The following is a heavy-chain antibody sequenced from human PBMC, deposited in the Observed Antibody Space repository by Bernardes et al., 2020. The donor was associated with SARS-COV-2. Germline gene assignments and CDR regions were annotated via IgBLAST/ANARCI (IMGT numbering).Heavy chain of an antibody. D-gene: IGHD1-20*01. CDR1: GGSLSGYY. CDR2: INQSGRT. V-gene: IGHV4-34*01. J-gene: IGHJ4*02. Sequence: SESLSLTCVVYGGSLSGYYGTWIRQPPGKGLEWIGEINQSGRTNYNPSLKGRATMSVDTSKNQFSLRLNSVTAADTAVYFCAKGGPYKWTHNLAWGQGTLVSVSS. CDR3: AKGGPYKWTHNLA.